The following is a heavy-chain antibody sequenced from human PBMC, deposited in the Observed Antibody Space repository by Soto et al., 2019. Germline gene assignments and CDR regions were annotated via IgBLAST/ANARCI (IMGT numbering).Heavy chain of an antibody. D-gene: IGHD3-3*01. J-gene: IGHJ4*02. CDR1: GGSFSGYY. CDR3: ARGRFNGWSGYCPHFDY. V-gene: IGHV4-34*01. Sequence: QVQLQQWGAGLLKPSETLSLTCAVYGGSFSGYYWSWIRQPPGKGLEGIGEINHSGSTNYNPSLKSRVTISVDTSKNQFSLKLSSVTAADTAVYYCARGRFNGWSGYCPHFDYWGQGTLVTVSS. CDR2: INHSGST.